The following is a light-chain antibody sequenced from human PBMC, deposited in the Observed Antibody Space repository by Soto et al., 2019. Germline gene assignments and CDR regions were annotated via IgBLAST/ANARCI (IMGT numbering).Light chain of an antibody. CDR1: SSNIGAGYD. CDR3: QSYDSSLSGVV. Sequence: QSVLTQPPSVSGAPGQRVTISCTGSSSNIGAGYDVHWYQQLPGRAPKLLIYGNSNRPSGVPDRFSGSKSGTSASLASTGLQAEDEADYCCQSYDSSLSGVVFGGGTQLTVL. CDR2: GNS. V-gene: IGLV1-40*01. J-gene: IGLJ2*01.